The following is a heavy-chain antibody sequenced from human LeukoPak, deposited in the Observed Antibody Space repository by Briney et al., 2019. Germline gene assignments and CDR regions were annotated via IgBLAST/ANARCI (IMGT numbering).Heavy chain of an antibody. V-gene: IGHV3-21*04. CDR3: AKVRYPVVGIAAAAKESGNYFDY. CDR2: ISSSSSYI. Sequence: GGSLRLSCAASGFTFSSYSMNWVRQAPGKGLEWVSCISSSSSYIYYADSVKGRITISRDNSKNTLYLQMNSLRAEDTAVYYCAKVRYPVVGIAAAAKESGNYFDYWGQGTLVTVSS. D-gene: IGHD6-13*01. J-gene: IGHJ4*02. CDR1: GFTFSSYS.